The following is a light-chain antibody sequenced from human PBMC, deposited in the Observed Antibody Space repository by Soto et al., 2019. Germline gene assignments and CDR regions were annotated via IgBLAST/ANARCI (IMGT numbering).Light chain of an antibody. J-gene: IGKJ1*01. CDR3: QQRSNWPST. CDR1: QSVDSSF. Sequence: EIVLTQSPGTLSLSPGERATLSCRASQSVDSSFLGWYQQKPGQAPRLLIYDASNRATGIPARFSGSGSGTDFTLTISSLEPEDFAVYYCQQRSNWPSTFGQGTKVDIK. CDR2: DAS. V-gene: IGKV3-11*01.